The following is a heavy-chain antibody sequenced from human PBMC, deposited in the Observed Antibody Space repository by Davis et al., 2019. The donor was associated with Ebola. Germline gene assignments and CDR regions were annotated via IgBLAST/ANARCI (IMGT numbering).Heavy chain of an antibody. CDR2: ISSSSSYI. D-gene: IGHD4-11*01. CDR3: ARLDYSNLHRLAN. V-gene: IGHV3-21*01. Sequence: GESLKISCAASGFTFSSYSMNWVRQAPGKGLEWVSSISSSSSYIYYADSVKGRFTISRDNAKNSLYLQMNSLRAEDTAVYYCARLDYSNLHRLANWGQGTLVTVSS. CDR1: GFTFSSYS. J-gene: IGHJ4*02.